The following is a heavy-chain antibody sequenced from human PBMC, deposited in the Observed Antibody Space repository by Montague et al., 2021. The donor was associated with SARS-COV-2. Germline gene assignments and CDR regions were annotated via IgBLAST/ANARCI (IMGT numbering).Heavy chain of an antibody. CDR3: ARDLNKDDHLVY. D-gene: IGHD1/OR15-1a*01. V-gene: IGHV3-33*01. J-gene: IGHJ4*02. Sequence: SLRLSRAASGFTFSDFGMHWVRQPLGKGLEWVAFIWYDGTNHYYTDSWKGRFAISRDNSKNTLYLQMNSLRGEDTAVYYCARDLNKDDHLVYWGQGTLVTVSS. CDR2: IWYDGTNH. CDR1: GFTFSDFG.